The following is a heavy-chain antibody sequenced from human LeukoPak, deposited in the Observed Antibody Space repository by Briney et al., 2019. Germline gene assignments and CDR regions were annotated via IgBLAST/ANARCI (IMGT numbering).Heavy chain of an antibody. CDR1: GFAFSSYW. CDR3: ARGGSRQYNF. D-gene: IGHD5-18*01. CDR2: IRHDGSEK. V-gene: IGHV3-7*01. J-gene: IGHJ4*02. Sequence: GGSLRLSCAASGFAFSSYWMSWVRQAPGKGVEWVANIRHDGSEKYYVDSVKGRFTISRDNAKDSLYLQMNSLRVEDTAVYYCARGGSRQYNFWGQGTLVTVSS.